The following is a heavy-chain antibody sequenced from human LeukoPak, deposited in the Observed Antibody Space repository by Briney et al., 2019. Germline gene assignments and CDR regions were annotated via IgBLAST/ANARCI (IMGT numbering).Heavy chain of an antibody. CDR2: ISGSGGST. J-gene: IGHJ6*02. CDR3: AKANYDSSGYYYYGMDV. CDR1: GFTFSSYA. V-gene: IGHV3-23*01. D-gene: IGHD3-22*01. Sequence: GGSLRLSCAASGFTFSSYAMSWVRQAPGKGLEWVSAISGSGGSTYYADSVKGRFTISRDNSKNTLYLQMNSLRAEDTAVYYCAKANYDSSGYYYYGMDVSGQGTTVTVSS.